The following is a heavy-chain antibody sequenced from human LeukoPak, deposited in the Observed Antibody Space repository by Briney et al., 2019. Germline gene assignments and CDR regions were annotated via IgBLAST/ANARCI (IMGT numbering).Heavy chain of an antibody. CDR3: AKDIKSGSSSFWYFDL. CDR1: GFTFDDYA. V-gene: IGHV3-9*03. CDR2: ISWNSGSI. D-gene: IGHD6-6*01. Sequence: PGGSLRLSCAASGFTFDDYATHWVRQAPGKGLEWVSGISWNSGSIGYADSVKGRFTISRDNAKNSLYLQMNSLRAEDMALYYCAKDIKSGSSSFWYFDLWGRGTLVTVSS. J-gene: IGHJ2*01.